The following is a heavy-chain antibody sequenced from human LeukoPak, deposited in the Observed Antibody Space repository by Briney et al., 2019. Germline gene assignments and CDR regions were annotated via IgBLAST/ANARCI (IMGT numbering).Heavy chain of an antibody. CDR2: YYPGDSDT. Sequence: GASLKISCQGSGYIFTNYWIGWVPRLPGKGREWLGIYYPGDSDTRYSPSFQGQVTISADKSISTAYLQWSSLEASDSAMYYCARRSVYYGLGSYQSDCSFDYWGQGTLVTVSS. J-gene: IGHJ4*02. CDR3: ARRSVYYGLGSYQSDCSFDY. CDR1: GYIFTNYW. V-gene: IGHV5-51*01. D-gene: IGHD3-10*01.